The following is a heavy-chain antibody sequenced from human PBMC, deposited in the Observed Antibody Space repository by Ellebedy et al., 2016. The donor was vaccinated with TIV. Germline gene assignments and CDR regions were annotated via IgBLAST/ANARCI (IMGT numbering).Heavy chain of an antibody. CDR3: ARDLYMDV. Sequence: ASVKVSCKTSGYTFTSYHMHWVRQAPGQGLEWLGIINPIGGSTTYAQKFQGRVTMTRDKSTSTVNMEVSSLRSADTAVYYCARDLYMDVWGKGTTVTVSS. CDR1: GYTFTSYH. J-gene: IGHJ6*03. V-gene: IGHV1-46*01. CDR2: INPIGGST.